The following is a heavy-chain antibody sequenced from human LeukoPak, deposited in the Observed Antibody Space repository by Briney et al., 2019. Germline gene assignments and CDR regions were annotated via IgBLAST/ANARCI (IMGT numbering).Heavy chain of an antibody. Sequence: ASVKVSCKASGYTFTSYDINWVRQATGQGLEWMGWMNPNSGNTGYAQKFQGRVTMTSNTSISTAYMELSRLRSEDTAVYYCARVGSSGWYYYYYGMDVWGQGTTVTVSS. V-gene: IGHV1-8*01. J-gene: IGHJ6*02. CDR2: MNPNSGNT. D-gene: IGHD6-19*01. CDR1: GYTFTSYD. CDR3: ARVGSSGWYYYYYGMDV.